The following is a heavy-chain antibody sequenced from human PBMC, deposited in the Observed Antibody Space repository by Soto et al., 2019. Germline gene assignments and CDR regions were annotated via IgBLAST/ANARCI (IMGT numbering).Heavy chain of an antibody. D-gene: IGHD5-12*01. CDR1: GGSISSGGYY. CDR3: AREEVNIVATTKGYFDY. Sequence: QVQLQESGPGLVKPSQTLSLTCTVSGGSISSGGYYWSWIRQHPGKGLEWIGYIYYSGSTYYNPSLKSRVTISVDTSKNQFPLKLSSVTAADTAVYYCAREEVNIVATTKGYFDYWGQGTLVTVSS. J-gene: IGHJ4*02. CDR2: IYYSGST. V-gene: IGHV4-31*03.